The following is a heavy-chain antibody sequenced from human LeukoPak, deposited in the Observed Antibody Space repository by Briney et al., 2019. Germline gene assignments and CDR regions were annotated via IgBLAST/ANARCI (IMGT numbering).Heavy chain of an antibody. Sequence: ASVEVSCTASQYTFTDYAVHWVRQAPGQRREWVGWINAGNGNTKYSQKFQGRVTITRDTSASTAYMELSSLRSEDTAVYYCASLALDDSSGYYAYWGQGTLVTVSS. V-gene: IGHV1-3*01. CDR2: INAGNGNT. CDR1: QYTFTDYA. J-gene: IGHJ4*02. D-gene: IGHD3-22*01. CDR3: ASLALDDSSGYYAY.